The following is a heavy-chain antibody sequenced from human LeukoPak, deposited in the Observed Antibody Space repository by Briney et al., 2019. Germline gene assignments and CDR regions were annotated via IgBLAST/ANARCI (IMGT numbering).Heavy chain of an antibody. CDR1: GYSISSGYY. CDR3: ARIDYGDYVRFDP. D-gene: IGHD4-17*01. CDR2: IYHSGST. J-gene: IGHJ5*02. V-gene: IGHV4-38-2*02. Sequence: PSETLSLTCTVSGYSISSGYYWGWIRQPPGKGLEWIGSIYHSGSTYYNPSLKSRVTISVDTSKNQFSLKLSSVTAADTAVYYCARIDYGDYVRFDPWGQGTLVTVSS.